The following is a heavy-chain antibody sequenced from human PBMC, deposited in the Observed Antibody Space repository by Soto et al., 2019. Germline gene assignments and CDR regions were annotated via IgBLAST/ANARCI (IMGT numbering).Heavy chain of an antibody. CDR2: IYPGDSDT. CDR3: ARSALFYGWRPYFDI. V-gene: IGHV5-51*01. D-gene: IGHD3-10*01. CDR1: GYSFTSYW. J-gene: IGHJ3*02. Sequence: PGESLKISCKGSGYSFTSYWIGWVRQMPGKGLEWMGIIYPGDSDTRYSPSFQGQVTISADKSISTAYLQWSSLKASDTAMYYCARSALFYGWRPYFDIWGQGTMVTVSS.